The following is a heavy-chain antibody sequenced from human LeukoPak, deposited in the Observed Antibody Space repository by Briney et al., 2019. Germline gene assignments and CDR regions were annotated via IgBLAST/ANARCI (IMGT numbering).Heavy chain of an antibody. V-gene: IGHV3-53*01. CDR3: ARVSRGPHPYYYDSSGYMDY. CDR1: GFTVSSNY. J-gene: IGHJ4*02. D-gene: IGHD3-22*01. Sequence: PGGSLRLSCVASGFTVSSNYMSWVRQAPRKGLEWVSVIYSGGSTYYADSVKGRFTISRDNSKNTLYLQMNSLRAEDTAVYYCARVSRGPHPYYYDSSGYMDYWGQGTLVTVSS. CDR2: IYSGGST.